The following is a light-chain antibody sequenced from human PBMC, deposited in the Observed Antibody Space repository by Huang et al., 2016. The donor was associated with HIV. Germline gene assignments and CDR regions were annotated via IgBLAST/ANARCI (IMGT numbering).Light chain of an antibody. CDR3: QQSYSAPPWT. Sequence: DIQMTQSPSSLSASVGDRVTITCRASQNINSYLNWYQQKPGKAPNLLIYRSSNFQNGVPSRFSGSGSGTHFTLTISSLQLEDFATYYCQQSYSAPPWTFGQGTKVEIK. CDR2: RSS. J-gene: IGKJ1*01. V-gene: IGKV1-39*01. CDR1: QNINSY.